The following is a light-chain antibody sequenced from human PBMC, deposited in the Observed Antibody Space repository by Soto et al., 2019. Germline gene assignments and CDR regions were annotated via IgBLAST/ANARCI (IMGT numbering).Light chain of an antibody. V-gene: IGLV2-14*01. CDR1: SSDVGAYNR. CDR3: LSYTPSSSYV. CDR2: EVT. Sequence: QSALTQPASVSGSPGQSITISCTGRSSDVGAYNRVSWYQQRSGKAPKLMVYEVTHRPSGVSNRFSGSKSGHTASLTISGLQAEDEADYYCLSYTPSSSYVFGTGTKLTVL. J-gene: IGLJ1*01.